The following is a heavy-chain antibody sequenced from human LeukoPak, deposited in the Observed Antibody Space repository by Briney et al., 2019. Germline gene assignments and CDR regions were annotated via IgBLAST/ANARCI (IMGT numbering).Heavy chain of an antibody. CDR2: ISYDGSNK. D-gene: IGHD3-10*01. J-gene: IGHJ4*02. V-gene: IGHV3-30-3*01. CDR1: GFTFSSYA. Sequence: GGSLRLSCAASGFTFSSYAMHWVRQAPGKGLEWVAVISYDGSNKYYADSVKGRFTISRDNSKNTLYLQMNSLRAEDTAVYYCAREPYYYGSGSPDYWGQGTLVTVSS. CDR3: AREPYYYGSGSPDY.